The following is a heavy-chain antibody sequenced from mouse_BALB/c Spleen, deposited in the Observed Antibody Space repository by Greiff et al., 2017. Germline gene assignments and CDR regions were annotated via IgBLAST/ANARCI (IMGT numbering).Heavy chain of an antibody. CDR2: ISYSGST. Sequence: EVQLQESGPGLVKPSQSLSLTCTVTGYSITSDYAWNWIRQFPGNKLEWMGYISYSGSTSYNPSLKSRISITRDTSKNQFFLQLNSVTTEDTATYYCARNYGKSPFDYWGQGTTLTVSS. J-gene: IGHJ2*01. V-gene: IGHV3-2*02. D-gene: IGHD1-2*01. CDR1: GYSITSDYA. CDR3: ARNYGKSPFDY.